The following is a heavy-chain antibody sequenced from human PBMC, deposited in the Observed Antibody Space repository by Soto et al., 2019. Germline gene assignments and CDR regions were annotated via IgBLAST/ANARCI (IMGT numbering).Heavy chain of an antibody. J-gene: IGHJ6*01. CDR1: GGSFSVYY. CDR3: ARAARLYYGMDV. Sequence: SEALSLTCAFYGGSFSVYYWSWIRQPPGKGLEWIGEINHSGSTNYNPSLKSRVTISVDTSKNQFSLKLSSVTAADTAVYYCARAARLYYGMDVWGQGTTVTVSS. V-gene: IGHV4-34*01. CDR2: INHSGST.